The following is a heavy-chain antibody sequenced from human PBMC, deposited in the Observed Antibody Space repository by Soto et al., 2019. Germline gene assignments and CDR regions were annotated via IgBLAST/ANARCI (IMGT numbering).Heavy chain of an antibody. D-gene: IGHD3-3*01. CDR2: IYYSGST. CDR1: GGSISSGDYY. Sequence: KTSETLSLTCTVSGGSISSGDYYWSWIRQPPGKGLEWIGYIYYSGSTYYNPSLKSRVTISVDTSKNQFSLELSSVTAADTAVYYCARGANDFWSGYYPNWFDPWGQGTLVTVSS. CDR3: ARGANDFWSGYYPNWFDP. V-gene: IGHV4-30-4*01. J-gene: IGHJ5*02.